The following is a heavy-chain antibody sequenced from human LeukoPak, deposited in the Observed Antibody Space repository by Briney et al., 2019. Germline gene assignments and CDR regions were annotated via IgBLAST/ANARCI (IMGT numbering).Heavy chain of an antibody. J-gene: IGHJ5*02. CDR2: ISGSGGST. V-gene: IGHV3-23*01. CDR1: GFTFSSYA. Sequence: PGGSLRLSCAASGFTFSSYAMSWVRQAPGKGLEWVSAISGSGGSTYYADSVKGRFTTSRDNSKNTLYLQMNSLRAEDTAVYYCARYSSSWYGPNWFDPWGQGTLVTVSS. CDR3: ARYSSSWYGPNWFDP. D-gene: IGHD6-13*01.